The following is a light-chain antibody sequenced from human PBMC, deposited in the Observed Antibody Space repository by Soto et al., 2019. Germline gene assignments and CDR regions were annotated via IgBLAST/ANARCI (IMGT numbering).Light chain of an antibody. V-gene: IGKV1-5*01. J-gene: IGKJ1*01. CDR1: QTISSW. CDR3: LQHNSYPRT. CDR2: AVS. Sequence: DIQMTQSPSTLSASVGDRVTITCRASQTISSWLAWYQQKPGKAPKCLIFAVSSSKSGVPSRFSGSGSGTEFTLTISSLQPEDFATYYCLQHNSYPRTFGQGTKVDIK.